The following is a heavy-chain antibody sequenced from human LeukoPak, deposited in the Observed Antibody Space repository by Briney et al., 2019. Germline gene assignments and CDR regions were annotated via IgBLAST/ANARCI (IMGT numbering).Heavy chain of an antibody. V-gene: IGHV1-18*01. CDR2: ISAYNGNT. CDR1: GYTFTSYG. J-gene: IGHJ6*03. CDR3: ARDLETYYDFWSGCFNMDV. Sequence: ASVKVSCKASGYTFTSYGISWVRQAPGQGLEWMGWISAYNGNTNYAQKLQGRVTMTTDTSTSTAYMELRSLRSDDTAVYYCARDLETYYDFWSGCFNMDVWGKGTTVTVSS. D-gene: IGHD3-3*01.